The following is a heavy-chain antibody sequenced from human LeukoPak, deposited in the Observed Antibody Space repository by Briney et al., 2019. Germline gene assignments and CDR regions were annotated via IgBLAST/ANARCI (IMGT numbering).Heavy chain of an antibody. J-gene: IGHJ6*03. CDR3: ARGAGIVATMAYYYYYYMDV. D-gene: IGHD5-12*01. CDR2: INPNSGGT. CDR1: GYTFTSYA. Sequence: ASVKVSCKASGYTFTSYAMNWVRQAPGQGLEWMGWINPNSGGTNYAQKFQGRVTMTRDTSISTAYMELSRLRSDDTAVYYCARGAGIVATMAYYYYYYMDVWGKGTTVTISS. V-gene: IGHV1-2*02.